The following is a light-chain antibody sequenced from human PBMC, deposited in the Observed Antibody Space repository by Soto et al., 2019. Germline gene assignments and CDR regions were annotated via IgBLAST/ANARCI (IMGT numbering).Light chain of an antibody. J-gene: IGLJ1*01. CDR1: KKDVGGYNY. Sequence: QPALTQAPSAARVPGPVLTIFRPGNKKDVGGYNYVSWYQQYPGKAPKLIIYEVNERPSGVPDRFSGSKSGNTASLTVSGLQTADEADYYCSSYAGSNWYVFGTGTKVTVL. CDR3: SSYAGSNWYV. V-gene: IGLV2-8*01. CDR2: EVN.